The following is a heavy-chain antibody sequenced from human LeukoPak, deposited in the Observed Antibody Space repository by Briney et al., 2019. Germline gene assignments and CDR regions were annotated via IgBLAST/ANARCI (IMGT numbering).Heavy chain of an antibody. V-gene: IGHV4-38-2*02. CDR1: GYSISSGYY. Sequence: SETLSLTCTVSGYSISSGYYWGWIRQPPGKGLEWIGSIYHSGSTNYNPSLKSRVTISVDTSKNQFSLKLSSVTAADTAVYYCARQTMVRGVITLDYWGQGTLVTVSS. CDR3: ARQTMVRGVITLDY. D-gene: IGHD3-10*01. CDR2: IYHSGST. J-gene: IGHJ4*02.